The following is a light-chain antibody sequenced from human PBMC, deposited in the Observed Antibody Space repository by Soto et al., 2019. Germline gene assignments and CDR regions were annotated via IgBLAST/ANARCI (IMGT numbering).Light chain of an antibody. Sequence: EIVLTQSPGTLSLSPGERATLSCRASQSVSSSYLAWYQQKPGQAPRLLIYGASSRATGIPDRFSGSGSGTDFTLTISRLEPEDFAVYYCQQYSNWPPITFGQGTRLENK. J-gene: IGKJ5*01. CDR2: GAS. CDR1: QSVSSSY. V-gene: IGKV3-20*01. CDR3: QQYSNWPPIT.